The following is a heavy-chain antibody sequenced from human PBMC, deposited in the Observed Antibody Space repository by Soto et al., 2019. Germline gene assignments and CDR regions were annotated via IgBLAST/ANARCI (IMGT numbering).Heavy chain of an antibody. CDR3: GRGSGLNRFDP. D-gene: IGHD3-10*01. J-gene: IGHJ5*02. CDR1: GYTFTSYA. V-gene: IGHV1-3*01. Sequence: QVQLVQSGAEVKKPGASVKVSCKASGYTFTSYAMHWVRQAPGQRLEWMGWINAGNGNTKYSQKFQGRVTITRDTSASTGYMELSSLRSEDTAVHYCGRGSGLNRFDPWGQGTLVTVSS. CDR2: INAGNGNT.